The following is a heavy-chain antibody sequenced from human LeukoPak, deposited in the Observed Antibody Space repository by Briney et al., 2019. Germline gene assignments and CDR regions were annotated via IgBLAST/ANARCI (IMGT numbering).Heavy chain of an antibody. CDR3: ASERYGDYDYYYYYYMDV. CDR1: GGSISSGSYY. J-gene: IGHJ6*03. Sequence: TLSLTCTVSGGSISSGSYYWSGIRQPAGKGLEWIGRIYTSGSTNYNPSLKSRVTISVDTSRNQFSLKLSSVTAADTAVYYCASERYGDYDYYYYYYMDVWGKGTTVTVSS. CDR2: IYTSGST. D-gene: IGHD4-17*01. V-gene: IGHV4-61*02.